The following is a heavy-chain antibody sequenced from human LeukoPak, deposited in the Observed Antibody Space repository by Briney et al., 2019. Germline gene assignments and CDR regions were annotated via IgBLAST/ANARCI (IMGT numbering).Heavy chain of an antibody. CDR3: ARVGALGGHDF. D-gene: IGHD1-26*01. CDR1: GGSISSSNW. CDR2: IYHSGST. J-gene: IGHJ4*02. V-gene: IGHV4-4*02. Sequence: PSGTLSLICAVSGGSISSSNWWSWVRQPPGKGLEWIGEIYHSGSTNYNPPLKSRVTISLDKSKNQFSLKLNSVTAADTAVYYCARVGALGGHDFWGQGSLVTVSS.